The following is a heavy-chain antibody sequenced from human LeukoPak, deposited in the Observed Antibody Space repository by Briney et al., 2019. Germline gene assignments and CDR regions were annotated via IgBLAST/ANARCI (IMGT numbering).Heavy chain of an antibody. Sequence: PSEPLSLPCAVYGGSFSGYYWSWLRQPPGKGLEWIGEINHSGSTNYNPSLKSRVTISVDTSKNQFSLKLSSVTAADTAVYYCARDSGSYSDYWGQGTLVTVSS. V-gene: IGHV4-34*01. CDR3: ARDSGSYSDY. D-gene: IGHD1-26*01. CDR1: GGSFSGYY. J-gene: IGHJ4*02. CDR2: INHSGST.